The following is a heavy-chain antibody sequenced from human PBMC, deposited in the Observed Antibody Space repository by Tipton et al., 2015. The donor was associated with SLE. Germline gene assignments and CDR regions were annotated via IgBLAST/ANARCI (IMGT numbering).Heavy chain of an antibody. CDR3: ARRTTMVQGVINYYYGMDV. Sequence: TLSLTCAASGFTFGDYYMSWIRQAPGKGLEWIGEINQSGRTNYNPSLESRVIISVDTSTNQLSLRLTSVTAADTAVYYCARRTTMVQGVINYYYGMDVWGQGTTVTVSS. CDR2: INQSGRT. D-gene: IGHD3-10*01. J-gene: IGHJ6*02. CDR1: GFTFGDYY. V-gene: IGHV4-34*01.